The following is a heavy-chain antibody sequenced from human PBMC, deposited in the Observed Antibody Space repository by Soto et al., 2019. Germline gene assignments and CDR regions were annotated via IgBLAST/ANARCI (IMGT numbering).Heavy chain of an antibody. D-gene: IGHD7-27*01. CDR2: IWYDGSNK. V-gene: IGHV3-33*01. Sequence: QVQLVESGGGVVQPGRSLRLSCAASGFTFSNYGMHWVRQAPGKGLEWVAIIWYDGSNKYYADSVKGRFTISRDNSKNTLYLQMNSLTAEDTAVHYCARDPSGDVVYWGQGTLFTVSS. J-gene: IGHJ4*02. CDR3: ARDPSGDVVY. CDR1: GFTFSNYG.